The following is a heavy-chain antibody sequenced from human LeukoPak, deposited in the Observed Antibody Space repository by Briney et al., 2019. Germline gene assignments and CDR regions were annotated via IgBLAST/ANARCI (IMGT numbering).Heavy chain of an antibody. Sequence: SETLSLTCTVSGGSISSGDYYWGWIRQPPGRGGEGGGYIYYSGSTYDNPSLKRRVTISAEKSKKQFSLKLSSVTAADTAVYYCARSPINVLMVFLDYWGQGTLVTVSS. V-gene: IGHV4-30-4*08. D-gene: IGHD2-8*01. J-gene: IGHJ4*02. CDR3: ARSPINVLMVFLDY. CDR2: IYYSGST. CDR1: GGSISSGDYY.